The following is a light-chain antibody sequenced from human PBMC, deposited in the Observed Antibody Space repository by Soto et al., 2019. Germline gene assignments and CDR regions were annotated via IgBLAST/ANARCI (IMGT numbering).Light chain of an antibody. CDR1: QSIGSN. V-gene: IGKV3-11*01. J-gene: IGKJ5*01. Sequence: EIVMTQSPATLSVSPGERATLSCRASQSIGSNLAWYQQKPGQAPRLLIYAASIRASDFPARFSGSGSGTDFTLTISSLEPEDFAVYYCQQRSNWVTFGQGTRLEIK. CDR3: QQRSNWVT. CDR2: AAS.